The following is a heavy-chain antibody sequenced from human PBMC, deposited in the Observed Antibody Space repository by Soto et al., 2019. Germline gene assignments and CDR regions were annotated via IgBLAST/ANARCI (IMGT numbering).Heavy chain of an antibody. CDR3: AKPQLYYDILTGPTALDY. V-gene: IGHV3-23*01. CDR1: GFTFSSYA. D-gene: IGHD3-9*01. CDR2: ISGSGGST. J-gene: IGHJ4*02. Sequence: PGGSLRLSCAASGFTFSSYAMSWVRQAPGKGLEWVSAISGSGGSTYYADSVKGRFTISRDNSKNTLYLQMNSLRAEDTAVYYCAKPQLYYDILTGPTALDYWGQGTLVTVSS.